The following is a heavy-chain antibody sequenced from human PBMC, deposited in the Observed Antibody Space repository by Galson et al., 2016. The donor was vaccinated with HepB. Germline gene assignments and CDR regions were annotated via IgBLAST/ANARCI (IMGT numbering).Heavy chain of an antibody. CDR2: ISAYNDKT. CDR1: GYAFIKYG. V-gene: IGHV1-18*01. D-gene: IGHD3-3*01. CDR3: AREGGGKLRFLEWSSHAYYALDV. Sequence: SVKVSCKASGYAFIKYGISWVRQAPGQGLEWMGWISAYNDKTNHAQKFQGRVTMTTDTSTSTAYLELRSLRSDDTAVYYCAREGGGKLRFLEWSSHAYYALDVWGQGTTVTVSS. J-gene: IGHJ6*02.